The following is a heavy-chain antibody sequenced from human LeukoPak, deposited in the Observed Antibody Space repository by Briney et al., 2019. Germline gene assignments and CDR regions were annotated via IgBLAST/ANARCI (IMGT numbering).Heavy chain of an antibody. D-gene: IGHD3-16*02. Sequence: SETLSLTCAAYGGSFSGYYWSWIRQPPGKGLEWIGEINHSGSTNYNPSLKSRVTISVATSKNQFSLKLSSVTAADTAVYYCAREVITSYYDYVWGSYRGQAFDIWGQGTMVTVSS. CDR3: AREVITSYYDYVWGSYRGQAFDI. CDR2: INHSGST. V-gene: IGHV4-34*01. CDR1: GGSFSGYY. J-gene: IGHJ3*02.